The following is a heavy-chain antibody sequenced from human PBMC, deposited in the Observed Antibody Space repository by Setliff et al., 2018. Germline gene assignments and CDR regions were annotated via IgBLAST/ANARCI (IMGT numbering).Heavy chain of an antibody. D-gene: IGHD1-26*01. CDR1: GDSVNSGNYY. CDR2: IYYSGTT. CDR3: AREPFSGVGYYFDS. Sequence: LSLTCTVSGDSVNSGNYYWNWIRQPPGKGLEWIGCIYYSGTTNYNPSLKSRVTMSVDTSKNRFSLKVSSVTAADTAVYYCAREPFSGVGYYFDSWGQGTLVTVSS. J-gene: IGHJ4*02. V-gene: IGHV4-61*01.